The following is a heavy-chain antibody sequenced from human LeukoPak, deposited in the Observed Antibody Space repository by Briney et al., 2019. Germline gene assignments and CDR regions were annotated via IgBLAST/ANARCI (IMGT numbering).Heavy chain of an antibody. V-gene: IGHV1-18*01. CDR3: ARGNHDFLTGYYHYYFDY. D-gene: IGHD3-9*01. CDR1: GYTFTSYD. J-gene: IGHJ4*02. CDR2: ISAYNGNT. Sequence: ASVKVSCKASGYTFTSYDISWVRQAPGQGLEWMGWISAYNGNTNYAQKLQGRVTMTTDTSTSTAYMELRSLRSDDTAVYYCARGNHDFLTGYYHYYFDYWGQGTLVTVSS.